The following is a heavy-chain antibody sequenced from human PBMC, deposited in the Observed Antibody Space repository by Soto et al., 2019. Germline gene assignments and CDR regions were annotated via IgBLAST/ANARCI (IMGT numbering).Heavy chain of an antibody. CDR2: IYYSGST. CDR3: ARGRDTYYDILTRERGAFDI. D-gene: IGHD3-9*01. V-gene: IGHV4-30-4*02. Sequence: PSDTLSLTCTVSGGSISSGDYYWSWIRQPPGKGLEWIGYIYYSGSTYYNPSLKSRVTISVDTSKNQFSLKLSSVTAADTAVYYCARGRDTYYDILTRERGAFDIWGQGTMVTVPS. J-gene: IGHJ3*02. CDR1: GGSISSGDYY.